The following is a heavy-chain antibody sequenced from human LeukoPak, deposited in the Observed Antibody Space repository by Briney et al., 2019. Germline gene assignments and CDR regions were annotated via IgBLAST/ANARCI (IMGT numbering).Heavy chain of an antibody. CDR3: VSFYETY. Sequence: GGSLRLSCAASGFTFTNYWMHWVRQAPGKGLAWVSHINSDGSWTSYADSVKGRFTISKDNAKNTVYLQMNSLRAEDTAVYYCVSFYETYWGRGTLVTVSS. D-gene: IGHD2/OR15-2a*01. CDR2: INSDGSWT. CDR1: GFTFTNYW. V-gene: IGHV3-74*01. J-gene: IGHJ4*02.